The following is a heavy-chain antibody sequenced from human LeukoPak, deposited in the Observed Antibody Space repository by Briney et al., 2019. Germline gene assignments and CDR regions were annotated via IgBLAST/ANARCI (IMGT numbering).Heavy chain of an antibody. CDR2: IYSGGST. CDR3: AREEWWELLRGGSGYMDV. J-gene: IGHJ6*03. D-gene: IGHD1-26*01. CDR1: GFTVSSKY. Sequence: GGSLRLSCAASGFTVSSKYMSGVRQAPGKGLEWVSVIYSGGSTYYADSVKGRFTISRDNSKNTLYLQMNSLRAEDTAVYYCAREEWWELLRGGSGYMDVWGKGTTVTVSS. V-gene: IGHV3-53*01.